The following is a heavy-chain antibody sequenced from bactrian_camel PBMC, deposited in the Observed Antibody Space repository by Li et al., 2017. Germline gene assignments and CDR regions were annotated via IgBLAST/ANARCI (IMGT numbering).Heavy chain of an antibody. Sequence: HVQLVESGGGSVQPGGSLRLSCQVSGYTYSPYCLGWFRQAAGKEREAVATIGNPGTTTYTDSAKGRFTISKDNRKNILYLQMNSLTPGDTAMYYCTARYEFGLGACRGVGGLGLWGQGTQVTVS. D-gene: IGHD1*01. CDR3: TARYEFGLGACRGVGGLGL. V-gene: IGHV3S53*01. CDR1: GYTYSPYC. J-gene: IGHJ6*01. CDR2: IGNPGTT.